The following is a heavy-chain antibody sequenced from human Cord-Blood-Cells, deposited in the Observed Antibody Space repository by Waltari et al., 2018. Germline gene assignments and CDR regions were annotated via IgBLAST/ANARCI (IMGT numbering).Heavy chain of an antibody. J-gene: IGHJ4*02. CDR3: ARGLTSGYYDSSGYYY. CDR2: INHSGST. CDR1: GGSFSGYY. Sequence: QVQLQQWGAGLLKPSETLSLTCAVYGGSFSGYYWSWIRQPPGKGLGWIGEINHSGSTNYNPSLKSRVTISVDTSKNQFSLKLSSVTAADTAVYYCARGLTSGYYDSSGYYYWGQGTLVTVSS. D-gene: IGHD3-22*01. V-gene: IGHV4-34*01.